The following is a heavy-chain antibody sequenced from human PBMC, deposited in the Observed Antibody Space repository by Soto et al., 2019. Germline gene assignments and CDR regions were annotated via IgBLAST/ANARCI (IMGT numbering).Heavy chain of an antibody. J-gene: IGHJ3*02. CDR2: FYSVVST. D-gene: IGHD3-3*01. CDR1: GFTVSSNY. CDR3: AGDITPWDAFDI. Sequence: GSLRLSCAASGFTVSSNYMSWVRQAPGKGLDWFLFFYSVVSTYYADSVKGSFTISRDNSKNTLFFQMNSLRAEDTAVYYCAGDITPWDAFDIWGQGTMVTVSS. V-gene: IGHV3-66*01.